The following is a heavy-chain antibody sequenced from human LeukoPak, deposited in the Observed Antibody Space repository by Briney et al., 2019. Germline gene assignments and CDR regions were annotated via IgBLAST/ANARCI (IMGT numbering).Heavy chain of an antibody. D-gene: IGHD6-25*01. CDR2: IQQDGSEK. CDR3: AGAAGREQAY. CDR1: GFTFTSYW. J-gene: IGHJ4*02. V-gene: IGHV3-7*01. Sequence: GGSLRLSCAASGFTFTSYWMTRVRQAPGKGLEWVANIQQDGSEKNYVDSAKGRFTISRDNTKNSLYLQMNSLRAEDTAVYYCAGAAGREQAYWGQGTQVTVSS.